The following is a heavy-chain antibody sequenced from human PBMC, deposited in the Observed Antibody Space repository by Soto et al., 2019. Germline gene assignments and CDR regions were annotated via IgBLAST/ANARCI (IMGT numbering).Heavy chain of an antibody. J-gene: IGHJ3*02. CDR2: IWYDGSNK. CDR3: ERDLGVPAATRNDAFDI. Sequence: QVQLVESGGGVVQPGRSLRLSCAASGFTFSSYGMHWVRQAPGKGLEWVAVIWYDGSNKYYADSVKGRFTISRDNSKNTLYLKMNSLTAEDTAVYYCERDLGVPAATRNDAFDIWGQGTRVTVSS. V-gene: IGHV3-33*01. CDR1: GFTFSSYG. D-gene: IGHD2-2*01.